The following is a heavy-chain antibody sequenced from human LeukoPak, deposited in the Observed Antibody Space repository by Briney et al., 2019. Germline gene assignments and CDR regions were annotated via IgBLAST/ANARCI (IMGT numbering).Heavy chain of an antibody. CDR1: GFTFSSYA. Sequence: SGGSLRLSCAASGFTFSSYAMSWVRQAPGKGLEWVSAISGSGYSTNYADSVKGRFTISRDNSKNTLYLQMNSLRAEDTAVYYCAKLAAVGTVYWGQGTLVTVSS. D-gene: IGHD6-13*01. CDR3: AKLAAVGTVY. J-gene: IGHJ4*02. CDR2: ISGSGYST. V-gene: IGHV3-23*01.